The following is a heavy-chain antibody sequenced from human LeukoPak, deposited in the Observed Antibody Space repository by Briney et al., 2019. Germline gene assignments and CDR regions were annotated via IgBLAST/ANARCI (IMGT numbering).Heavy chain of an antibody. CDR2: ISGSGGST. J-gene: IGHJ4*02. CDR3: AKGYYYDSSGYYCPFDY. V-gene: IGHV3-23*01. CDR1: GFTFSSYA. D-gene: IGHD3-22*01. Sequence: GGSLRLSCAASGFTFSSYAMSWVRQAPGKGLEWVSAISGSGGSTYYADSVKGRFTISRDNSKNTLYLQMNSLRAEDTAVYYCAKGYYYDSSGYYCPFDYWGQGTLVTVCS.